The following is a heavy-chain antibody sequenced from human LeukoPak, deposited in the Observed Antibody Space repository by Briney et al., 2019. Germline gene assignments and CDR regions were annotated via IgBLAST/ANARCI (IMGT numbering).Heavy chain of an antibody. V-gene: IGHV3-30*18. CDR1: GFTFNTYG. J-gene: IGHJ4*02. Sequence: GRSLRLSCVASGFTFNTYGIHWVRQAPGKGLEWVAGISSDGNNKDYSDSVKGRFTISRDNSKNTLYLQMNSLRAEDTAVYYCAKAAYCTSTSCHFSGYAQRPLDSRGQGTLVTVSS. CDR3: AKAAYCTSTSCHFSGYAQRPLDS. CDR2: ISSDGNNK. D-gene: IGHD2-2*01.